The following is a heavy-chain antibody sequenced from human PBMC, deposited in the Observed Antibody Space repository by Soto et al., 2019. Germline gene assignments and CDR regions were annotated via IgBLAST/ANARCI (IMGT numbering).Heavy chain of an antibody. CDR1: GFTFRSYA. D-gene: IGHD3-22*01. CDR2: ISYDGSNK. Sequence: QVQLVESGGGVVQPGRSLRLSCAASGFTFRSYAMHWVRQAPGKGLEWVAVISYDGSNKYYADSVKGRFTISRDNSKNTLYLQMNSLRAEDTAVYYCARGIVSSGTRYFDLWGRGTLVTVSS. CDR3: ARGIVSSGTRYFDL. J-gene: IGHJ2*01. V-gene: IGHV3-30-3*01.